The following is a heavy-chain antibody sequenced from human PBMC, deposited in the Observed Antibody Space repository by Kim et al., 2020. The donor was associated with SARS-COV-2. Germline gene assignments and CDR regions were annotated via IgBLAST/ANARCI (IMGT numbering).Heavy chain of an antibody. V-gene: IGHV1-18*01. Sequence: ASVKVSCKASGYTFTSYGISWVRQAPGQGLEWMGWISAYNGNTNYAQKLQGRVTMTTDTSTSTAYMELRSLRSDDTAVYYCARDYGSGWYWSPSYYYYYGMDVWGQGTTVTVSS. J-gene: IGHJ6*02. CDR3: ARDYGSGWYWSPSYYYYYGMDV. CDR1: GYTFTSYG. D-gene: IGHD6-19*01. CDR2: ISAYNGNT.